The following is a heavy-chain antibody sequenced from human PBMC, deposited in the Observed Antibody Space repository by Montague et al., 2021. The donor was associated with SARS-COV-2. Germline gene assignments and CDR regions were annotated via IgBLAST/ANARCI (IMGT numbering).Heavy chain of an antibody. CDR3: ARVFATVGAMDRNDY. CDR1: GFSFSSYE. Sequence: SLRLSCAASGFSFSSYEMNWVRQAPGKGLEWVSYISSSGSTIYYADSVKGRFTISRDNAKNSLYLQMNSLRAEDTAVYYCARVFATVGAMDRNDYWGQGTRVTVSP. D-gene: IGHD1-26*01. CDR2: ISSSGSTI. J-gene: IGHJ4*02. V-gene: IGHV3-48*03.